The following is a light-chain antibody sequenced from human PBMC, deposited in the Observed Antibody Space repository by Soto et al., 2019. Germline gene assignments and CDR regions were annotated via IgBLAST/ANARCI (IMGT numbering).Light chain of an antibody. CDR1: QGISSY. J-gene: IGKJ1*01. CDR3: QQYYSYPHT. CDR2: AAS. V-gene: IGKV1-8*01. Sequence: AIRMTQSPSSFSASTGDRVTITCRASQGISSYLAWYQQKPGKAPKLLIYAASTLQSGVPSRFSGSGSGTDFTLTISCLQAEDFATHCCQQYYSYPHTFGQGTKVEIK.